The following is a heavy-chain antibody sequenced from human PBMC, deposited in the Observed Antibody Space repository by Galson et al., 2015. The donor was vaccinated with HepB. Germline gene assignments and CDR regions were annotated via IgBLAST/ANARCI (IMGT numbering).Heavy chain of an antibody. Sequence: SVKVSCKASGGTFSSYPISWVRQAPGQGLEWMGAIIPKFDTVKYAQKFQGRVTIAADESTSTAYMELNSLRSEDTAVYYCARTERSSGYQLFDHWGQGTLVTVSS. CDR1: GGTFSSYP. V-gene: IGHV1-69*13. J-gene: IGHJ4*02. CDR2: IIPKFDTV. CDR3: ARTERSSGYQLFDH. D-gene: IGHD3-22*01.